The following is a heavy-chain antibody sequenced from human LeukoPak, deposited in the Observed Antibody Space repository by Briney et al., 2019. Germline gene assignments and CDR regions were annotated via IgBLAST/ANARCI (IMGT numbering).Heavy chain of an antibody. CDR1: GYTFTGYY. J-gene: IGHJ3*02. CDR3: ARGGYYDLNDAFDI. Sequence: EASVKVSCTASGYTFTGYYMHWVRQAPGQGLEWMGWINPNSGGTNYAQKFQGRVTMTRDTSISTAYMELSRLRSDDTAVYYCARGGYYDLNDAFDIWGQGTMVTVSS. V-gene: IGHV1-2*02. CDR2: INPNSGGT. D-gene: IGHD3-22*01.